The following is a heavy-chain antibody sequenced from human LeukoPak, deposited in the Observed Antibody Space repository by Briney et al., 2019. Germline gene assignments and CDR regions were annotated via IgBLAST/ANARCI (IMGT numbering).Heavy chain of an antibody. D-gene: IGHD4-11*01. J-gene: IGHJ3*01. CDR3: ARGIAQTTLNAFDL. CDR2: INPNSGGT. V-gene: IGHV1-2*02. Sequence: ASVKVSCKASGYTFTGYNIHWVRQATGQGLEWMGWINPNSGGTNYAQKFQGRVTMTRDTSISTAYMELSRLRSDDTAVYYCARGIAQTTLNAFDLWGQGTVVTVSS. CDR1: GYTFTGYN.